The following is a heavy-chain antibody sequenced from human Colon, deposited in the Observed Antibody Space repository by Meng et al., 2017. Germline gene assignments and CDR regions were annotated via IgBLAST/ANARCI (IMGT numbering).Heavy chain of an antibody. CDR1: GFTFSDHH. CDR2: IRNKIGSHTT. J-gene: IGHJ4*02. D-gene: IGHD2-2*02. Sequence: EVQRMESGGGWVQPGGSLRRSCAASGFTFSDHHMDWVRQAPGKGLEWIGRIRNKIGSHTTEYAASVKGRFTISRDDSKNSLYLQMNSLQTEDTAVYYCANSPPGNVIPYWGQGTLVTVSS. CDR3: ANSPPGNVIPY. V-gene: IGHV3-72*01.